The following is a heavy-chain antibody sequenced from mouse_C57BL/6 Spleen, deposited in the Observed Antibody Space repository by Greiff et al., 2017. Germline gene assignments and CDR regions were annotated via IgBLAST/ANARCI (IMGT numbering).Heavy chain of an antibody. V-gene: IGHV1-15*01. CDR3: TNPPLFAY. J-gene: IGHJ3*01. CDR2: IDPETGGT. CDR1: GYTFTDYE. Sequence: QVQLQQSGAELVRPGASVTLSCKASGYTFTDYEMHWVKQTPVHGLEWIGAIDPETGGTAYNQKFKGKAILTADKSSSTAYMELRSLTSEDSAVFYCTNPPLFAYWGQGTLVTVSA.